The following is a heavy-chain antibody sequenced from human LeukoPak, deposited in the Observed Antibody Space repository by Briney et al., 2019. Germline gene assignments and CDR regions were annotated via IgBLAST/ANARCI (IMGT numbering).Heavy chain of an antibody. CDR1: GASISTGDYY. Sequence: PSETLSLTCTVSGASISTGDYYWSWIRQPPGKGLEWIGYIYYSGSTDYNPSLKSRLTISVDTSKNQFSLKLRSLTAADTAVYYCARGPNYVWGSYRYFDYWGQGTLVTVSS. V-gene: IGHV4-30-4*01. CDR3: ARGPNYVWGSYRYFDY. CDR2: IYYSGST. J-gene: IGHJ4*02. D-gene: IGHD3-16*02.